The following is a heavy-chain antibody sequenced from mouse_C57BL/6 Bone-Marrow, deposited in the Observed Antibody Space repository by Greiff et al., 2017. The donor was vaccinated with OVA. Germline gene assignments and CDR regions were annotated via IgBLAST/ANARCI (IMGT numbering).Heavy chain of an antibody. J-gene: IGHJ4*01. CDR2: IDPSDSET. Sequence: QVQLKQPGAELVRPGSSVKLSCKASGYTFTSYWMHWVKQRPIQGLEWIGNIDPSDSETHYNQKFKDKATLTVDKSSSTAYMQLSSLTSEDSAVYYCAFYYDYDENYAMDYWGQGTSVTVSS. CDR1: GYTFTSYW. V-gene: IGHV1-52*01. CDR3: AFYYDYDENYAMDY. D-gene: IGHD2-4*01.